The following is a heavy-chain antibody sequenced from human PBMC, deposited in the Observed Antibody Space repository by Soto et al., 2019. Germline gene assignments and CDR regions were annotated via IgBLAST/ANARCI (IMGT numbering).Heavy chain of an antibody. CDR1: GYTFTSYG. Sequence: GASVKVSCKASGYTFTSYGISWVRQAPGQGLEWMGWISAYNGNTNYAQKLQGRVTMTTDTSTSTAYMELRSLRSDDTAVYYCARDSKPRNTYYYGPDAFDIWSQGTMVTVSS. J-gene: IGHJ3*02. V-gene: IGHV1-18*01. CDR3: ARDSKPRNTYYYGPDAFDI. CDR2: ISAYNGNT. D-gene: IGHD3-10*01.